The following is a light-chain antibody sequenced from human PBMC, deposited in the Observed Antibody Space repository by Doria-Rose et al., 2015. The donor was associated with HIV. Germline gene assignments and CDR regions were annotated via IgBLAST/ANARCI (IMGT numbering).Light chain of an antibody. CDR2: EVS. Sequence: TQSPLSLSVTPGQPASISCRSSQSLVNSDGKTYLYWYLQKPGQSPQLLIYEVSNRLSGVPDRFSGSGSGTDFTLKISRVEPEDFGVYYCMQTILLPFTFGPGTTVDIK. CDR1: QSLVNSDGKTY. V-gene: IGKV2D-29*02. CDR3: MQTILLPFT. J-gene: IGKJ3*01.